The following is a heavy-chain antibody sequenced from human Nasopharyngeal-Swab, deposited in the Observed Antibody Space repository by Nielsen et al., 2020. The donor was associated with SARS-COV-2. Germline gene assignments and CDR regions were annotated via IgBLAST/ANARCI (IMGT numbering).Heavy chain of an antibody. CDR1: GYTFTSYG. CDR2: INPSGGST. V-gene: IGHV1-46*01. D-gene: IGHD2-15*01. Sequence: ASVKVSCKASGYTFTSYGISWVRQAPGQGLEWMGIINPSGGSTSYAQKFQGRVTMTRDTSTSTVYMELSSLRSEDTAVYYCASQVWTSYCSGGSCFSHYYYMDVWGKGTTVTVSS. CDR3: ASQVWTSYCSGGSCFSHYYYMDV. J-gene: IGHJ6*03.